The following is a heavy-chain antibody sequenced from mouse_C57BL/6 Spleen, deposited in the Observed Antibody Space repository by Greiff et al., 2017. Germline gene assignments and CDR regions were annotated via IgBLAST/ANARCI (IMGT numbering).Heavy chain of an antibody. V-gene: IGHV5-6*01. CDR1: GFTFSSYG. CDR3: ARHGYGSSYDYAMDY. Sequence: EVQVVESGGDLVKPGGSLKLSCAASGFTFSSYGMSWVRQTPDKRLEWVATISSGGSYTYYPDSVKGRFTISRDNAKNTLYLQMSSLKSEDTAMYYCARHGYGSSYDYAMDYWGQGTSVTVSS. J-gene: IGHJ4*01. CDR2: ISSGGSYT. D-gene: IGHD1-1*01.